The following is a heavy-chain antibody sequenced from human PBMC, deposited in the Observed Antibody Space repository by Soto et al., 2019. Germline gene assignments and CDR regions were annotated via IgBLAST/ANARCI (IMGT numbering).Heavy chain of an antibody. V-gene: IGHV3-7*05. CDR1: GFTFRTYW. D-gene: IGHD5-18*01. Sequence: CAASGFTFRTYWLSWVRQVPGKGLEWVANINLDGSEKNYVDSVKGRFTISRDNARNSLYLQMSSLRAEDTALYYCARDGSTSWYSYDYHGMDVWGQGTTVTVSS. CDR2: INLDGSEK. CDR3: ARDGSTSWYSYDYHGMDV. J-gene: IGHJ6*02.